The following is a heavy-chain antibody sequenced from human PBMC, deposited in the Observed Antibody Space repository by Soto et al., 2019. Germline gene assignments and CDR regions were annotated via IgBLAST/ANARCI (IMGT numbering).Heavy chain of an antibody. D-gene: IGHD6-19*01. Sequence: NPSETLSLTCAVYGGSFSGYYWSWIRQPPGKGLEWIGEINHSGSTNYNPSLKSRVTISVDTSKNQFSLKLSSVTAADTAVYYCASGGEGSIAVAGWGQGTLVTVSS. CDR3: ASGGEGSIAVAG. V-gene: IGHV4-34*01. J-gene: IGHJ4*02. CDR1: GGSFSGYY. CDR2: INHSGST.